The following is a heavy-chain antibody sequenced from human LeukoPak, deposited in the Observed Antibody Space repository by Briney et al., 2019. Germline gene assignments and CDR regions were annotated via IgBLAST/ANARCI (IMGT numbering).Heavy chain of an antibody. CDR1: GFTFSSYW. CDR3: ASEGVVYYYGMDV. V-gene: IGHV3-7*01. CDR2: IKQDGSEK. J-gene: IGHJ6*02. Sequence: GGSLRLSCAASGFTFSSYWMSWVRQAPGKGLEWVANIKQDGSEKYYVDSVKGRFTISRDNAKNSLYLQMNSLRAEDTAVYYCASEGVVYYYGMDVWGQGTTVTVSS.